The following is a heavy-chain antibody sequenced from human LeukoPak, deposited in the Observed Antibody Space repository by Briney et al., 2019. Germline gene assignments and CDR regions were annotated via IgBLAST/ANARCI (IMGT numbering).Heavy chain of an antibody. CDR3: ARERLLWFGVYGMDV. V-gene: IGHV4-34*01. D-gene: IGHD3-10*01. J-gene: IGHJ6*02. CDR2: INHSGST. CDR1: GGSFSGYY. Sequence: SETLSLTCAVYGGSFSGYYWSWIRQPPGKGLEWIGEINHSGSTNYNPSLKSRVTISVDTSKNQFSLKLSTVTAADTAVYYCARERLLWFGVYGMDVWGQGTTVTVSS.